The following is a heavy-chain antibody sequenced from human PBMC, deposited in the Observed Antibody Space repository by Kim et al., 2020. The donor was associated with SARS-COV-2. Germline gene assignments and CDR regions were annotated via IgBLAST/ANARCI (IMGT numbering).Heavy chain of an antibody. V-gene: IGHV3-48*04. CDR1: GFTFSSYS. Sequence: GGSLRLSCAASGFTFSSYSMNWVRQAPGKGLEWVSYISSSSSTIYYADSVKGRFTISRDNAKNSLYLQMNSLRAEDTAVYYCARDFPMVRGVIPTAFDYWGQGTLVTVSS. D-gene: IGHD3-10*01. CDR2: ISSSSSTI. CDR3: ARDFPMVRGVIPTAFDY. J-gene: IGHJ4*02.